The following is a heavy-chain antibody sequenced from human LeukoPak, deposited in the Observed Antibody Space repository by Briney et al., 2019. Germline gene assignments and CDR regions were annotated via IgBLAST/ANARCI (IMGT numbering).Heavy chain of an antibody. CDR3: AKVGQNYHILTYYFDY. V-gene: IGHV3-23*01. J-gene: IGHJ4*02. CDR2: ISGSGEST. Sequence: GGSLRLSCAVSGFTFRSYDMSWVRQAPGKGLEWVSGISGSGESTYYANSVKGRFTISRDTSKNALYLHMNSMRVEDTAVYYCAKVGQNYHILTYYFDYWGQGTLVTVSS. D-gene: IGHD3-9*01. CDR1: GFTFRSYD.